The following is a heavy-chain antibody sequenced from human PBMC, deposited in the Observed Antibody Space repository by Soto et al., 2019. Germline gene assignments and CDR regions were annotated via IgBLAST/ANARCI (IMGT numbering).Heavy chain of an antibody. Sequence: EVQLLESGGGLVQPGGSLRLSCAASGFTFSSYAMSWVRQAPGKGLEWVSAISGSGGSTYYADSVKGRFTISRDNSMNTLYLQMNSLRAEDTAVYYCAKGPDFDWLLFANGMDDWGQGTTVTVSS. CDR1: GFTFSSYA. D-gene: IGHD3-9*01. V-gene: IGHV3-23*01. CDR2: ISGSGGST. CDR3: AKGPDFDWLLFANGMDD. J-gene: IGHJ6*02.